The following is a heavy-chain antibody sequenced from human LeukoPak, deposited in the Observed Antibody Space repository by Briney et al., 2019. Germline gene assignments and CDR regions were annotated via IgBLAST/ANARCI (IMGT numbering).Heavy chain of an antibody. CDR3: ARRPYYDFWSGYRFDP. V-gene: IGHV4-39*01. D-gene: IGHD3-3*01. CDR1: GGSISSSSYY. Sequence: SETLSPTCTVSGGSISSSSYYWGWIRQPPGKGLEWIGSIYYSGSTYYNPSLKSRVTISVDTSKNQFSLKLSSVTAADTAVYYCARRPYYDFWSGYRFDPWGQGTLVTVSS. CDR2: IYYSGST. J-gene: IGHJ5*02.